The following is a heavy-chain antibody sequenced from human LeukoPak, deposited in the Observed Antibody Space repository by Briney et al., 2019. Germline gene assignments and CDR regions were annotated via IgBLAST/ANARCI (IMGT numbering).Heavy chain of an antibody. D-gene: IGHD4-23*01. J-gene: IGHJ4*02. Sequence: ASVKVSCKASGYTFTSYGISWVRQAPGQGLEWMGWISAYNGNTNYAQKLQGRVTMTTDTSTSTAYMELRSLRSDDTAVYYCARPSGYGGNNIPRDYFDYWGQGTLVTVSS. CDR2: ISAYNGNT. CDR3: ARPSGYGGNNIPRDYFDY. CDR1: GYTFTSYG. V-gene: IGHV1-18*01.